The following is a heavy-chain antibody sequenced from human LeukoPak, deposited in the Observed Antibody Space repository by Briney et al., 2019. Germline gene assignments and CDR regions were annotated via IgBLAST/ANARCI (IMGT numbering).Heavy chain of an antibody. CDR1: GYTFTSYA. D-gene: IGHD3-16*02. Sequence: ASVKVSCKASGYTFTSYAMNWVRQAPGQGLEWMGIINPSGGSISYAQKFQGRVTMTRDTSTSTVYMELSSLRSEDTAVYYCASATDRYGGPYYWGQGTLVTVSS. V-gene: IGHV1-46*01. CDR3: ASATDRYGGPYY. CDR2: INPSGGSI. J-gene: IGHJ4*02.